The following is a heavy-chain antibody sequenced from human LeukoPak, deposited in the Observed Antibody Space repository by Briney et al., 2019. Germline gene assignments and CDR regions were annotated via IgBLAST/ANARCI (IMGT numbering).Heavy chain of an antibody. CDR2: ISNNGGYT. CDR1: GFTFSSPA. V-gene: IGHV3-23*01. J-gene: IGHJ4*02. CDR3: AKGNGPDY. Sequence: GGSLRLSCAAYGFTFSSPAMSWVRQAPGKGLEWVSAISNNGGYTYYADSVQGRFTISRDNSKSTLCLQMNSLRAEDTAVYYCAKGNGPDYWGQGTLVTVSS.